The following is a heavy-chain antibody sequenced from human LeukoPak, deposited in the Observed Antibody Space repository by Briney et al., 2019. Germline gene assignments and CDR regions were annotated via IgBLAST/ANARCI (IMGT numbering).Heavy chain of an antibody. D-gene: IGHD5-18*01. CDR3: ARAYTAVILDY. V-gene: IGHV1-24*01. CDR1: GYTFTGYY. Sequence: ASVKVSCKASGYTFTGYYMHWVRQAPGKGLEWMGGFDPEDGETIYAQKFQGRVTMTEDTSTDTAYMELSSLRSEDTAVYYCARAYTAVILDYWGQGTLVTVSS. CDR2: FDPEDGET. J-gene: IGHJ4*02.